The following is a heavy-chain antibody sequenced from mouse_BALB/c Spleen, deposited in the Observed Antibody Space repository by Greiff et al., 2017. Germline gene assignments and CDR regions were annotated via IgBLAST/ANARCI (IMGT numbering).Heavy chain of an antibody. V-gene: IGHV5-12-2*01. CDR1: GFTFSSYT. CDR2: ISNGGGST. D-gene: IGHD2-1*01. Sequence: EVMLVESGGGLVQPGGSLKLSCAASGFTFSSYTMSWVRQTPVKRLEWVAYISNGGGSTYYPDTVTGRFTTSSDNAKNTLYLQMSSLKSEDTAMYYCARKSYYGNDWCFDVGGAGTTVTVSS. CDR3: ARKSYYGNDWCFDV. J-gene: IGHJ1*01.